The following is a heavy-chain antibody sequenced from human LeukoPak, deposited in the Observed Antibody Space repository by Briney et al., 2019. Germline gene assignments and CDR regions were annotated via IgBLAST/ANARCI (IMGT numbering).Heavy chain of an antibody. CDR1: GFTSSNYA. D-gene: IGHD6-19*01. CDR3: ARVIEDGWYAFDY. CDR2: ISYDGSNK. V-gene: IGHV3-30-3*01. Sequence: GGSLRLSCAASGFTSSNYAIHWVRQAPGKGLEWVSVISYDGSNKYYADSVKGRFTISRDNSKNTLYLQMNSLRAEDTAVYYCARVIEDGWYAFDYWGQGTLVTVSS. J-gene: IGHJ4*02.